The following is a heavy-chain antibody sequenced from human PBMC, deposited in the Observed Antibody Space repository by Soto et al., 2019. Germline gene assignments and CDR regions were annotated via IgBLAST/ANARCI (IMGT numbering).Heavy chain of an antibody. CDR1: GFTFSSYA. CDR2: ISGSGGST. J-gene: IGHJ6*02. D-gene: IGHD2-2*01. CDR3: ARGYCSSTRCGMDV. Sequence: GGSLRLSCAASGFTFSSYAMSWVRQAPGKGLEWVSAISGSGGSTCYADSVKGRFTISRDNSKNTLYLQMNSLRAEDTAVYYCARGYCSSTRCGMDVWGQGTTVTVSS. V-gene: IGHV3-23*01.